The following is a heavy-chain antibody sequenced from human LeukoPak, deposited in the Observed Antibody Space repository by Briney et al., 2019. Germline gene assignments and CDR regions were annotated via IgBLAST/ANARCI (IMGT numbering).Heavy chain of an antibody. Sequence: ASVKVSCKASGGTFSSYAISWVRQAPGQGLEWMGRIIPILGIANYAQKFQGRVTITADKSTSTAYMELSSLRSEDTAVYYCARPGATDAFDIWGQGTMVTVSS. V-gene: IGHV1-69*04. D-gene: IGHD1-26*01. CDR2: IIPILGIA. J-gene: IGHJ3*02. CDR3: ARPGATDAFDI. CDR1: GGTFSSYA.